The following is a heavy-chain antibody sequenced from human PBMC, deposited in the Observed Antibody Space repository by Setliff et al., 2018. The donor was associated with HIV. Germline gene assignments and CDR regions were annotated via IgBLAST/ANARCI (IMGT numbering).Heavy chain of an antibody. Sequence: PSETLSLTCTVSGGSISSHYWTWIRQPPGKGLEWIGSIYHSGITYYNPSLNSRVNISMGTSKNQFSLKLSSVTAADTAVYYCARQGEWDLLPDYFDSWGQGTLVTVSS. D-gene: IGHD1-26*01. CDR3: ARQGEWDLLPDYFDS. J-gene: IGHJ4*02. V-gene: IGHV4-59*08. CDR2: IYHSGIT. CDR1: GGSISSHY.